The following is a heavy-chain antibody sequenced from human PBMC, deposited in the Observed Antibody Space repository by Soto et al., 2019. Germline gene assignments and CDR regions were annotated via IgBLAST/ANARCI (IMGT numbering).Heavy chain of an antibody. V-gene: IGHV4-34*01. Sequence: SETLSLTCAVYGGSFSGYYWSWIRQPPGKGLEWIGEINHSGSTNYNPSLKSRVTISVDTSKNQFSLKLSSVTAADTAVYYCARGSRGYCSSTSCYARRNWFDPWGQGTLVTVSS. D-gene: IGHD2-2*01. CDR1: GGSFSGYY. CDR2: INHSGST. CDR3: ARGSRGYCSSTSCYARRNWFDP. J-gene: IGHJ5*02.